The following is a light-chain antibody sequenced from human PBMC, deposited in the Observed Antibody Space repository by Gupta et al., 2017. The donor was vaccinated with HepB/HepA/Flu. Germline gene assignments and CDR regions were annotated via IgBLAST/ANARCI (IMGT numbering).Light chain of an antibody. V-gene: IGLV3-1*01. J-gene: IGLJ2*01. CDR2: QDS. CDR1: KLGDKY. Sequence: SYELTQPPSVSVSPGQTASITCSGDKLGDKYACWYQQKPGQSPVLVTYQDSKRPSGIPERFSGSNSGNTATLTISGTQAMDEADYYCQAWDSITVVFGGGTKLTVL. CDR3: QAWDSITVV.